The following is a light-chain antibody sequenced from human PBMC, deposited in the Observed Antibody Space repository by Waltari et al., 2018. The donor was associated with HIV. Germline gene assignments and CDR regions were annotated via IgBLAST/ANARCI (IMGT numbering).Light chain of an antibody. Sequence: EIQMTQSPSTLSAFVGDRVTITCRASQSIKTWLAWYQQKPGAAPKLLIYKASTLESGVPSRFSGSGSGTEFTLTISSLQPDDFASYYCQQYNPYPWTFGQGTKVEIK. CDR1: QSIKTW. J-gene: IGKJ1*01. V-gene: IGKV1-5*03. CDR3: QQYNPYPWT. CDR2: KAS.